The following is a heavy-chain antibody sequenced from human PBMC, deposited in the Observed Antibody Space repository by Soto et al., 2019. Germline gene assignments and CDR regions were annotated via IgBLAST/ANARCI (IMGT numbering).Heavy chain of an antibody. CDR2: ISGSGGGT. D-gene: IGHD6-13*01. CDR1: GFTFSSYG. CDR3: AKEGRYSSSRGYFDY. V-gene: IGHV3-23*01. Sequence: GGSLRLSCAASGFTFSSYGMSWFRQAPGKGLEWVSGISGSGGGTYYADSVKGRFTISRDNPKNTLYLQMNSLRAEDTAVYYCAKEGRYSSSRGYFDYWGQGTLVTVSS. J-gene: IGHJ4*02.